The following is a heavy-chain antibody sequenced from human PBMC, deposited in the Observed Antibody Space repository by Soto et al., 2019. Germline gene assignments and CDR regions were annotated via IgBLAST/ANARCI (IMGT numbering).Heavy chain of an antibody. CDR2: INHSGTT. CDR1: GGSFSGFY. D-gene: IGHD2-21*02. J-gene: IGHJ6*02. Sequence: PXGTLSLTCAVSGGSFSGFYWTGIRQPPGEGLEWIGEINHSGTTNFNPSLRSRLTISLDSSKKHFSLKLTSMTAADAAVYYCARADRTLVTSYGLDVWGQGTTVTVSS. V-gene: IGHV4-34*01. CDR3: ARADRTLVTSYGLDV.